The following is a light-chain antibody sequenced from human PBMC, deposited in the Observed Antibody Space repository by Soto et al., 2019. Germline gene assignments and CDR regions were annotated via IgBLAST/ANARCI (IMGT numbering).Light chain of an antibody. J-gene: IGKJ4*01. CDR3: MQALQTPS. CDR1: QSLLHSNGNTY. Sequence: DIVMTQSPLSLPVTPGEPASISCRSSQSLLHSNGNTYLDWYLQRPGRSPQLLIYFSSRRASWVPGRFSGSGSGTYFTLKISRVEAEDVGVYYCMQALQTPSLGGGTKVEIK. V-gene: IGKV2-28*01. CDR2: FSS.